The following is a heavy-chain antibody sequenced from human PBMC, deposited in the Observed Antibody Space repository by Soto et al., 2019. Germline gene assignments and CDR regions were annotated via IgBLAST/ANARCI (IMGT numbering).Heavy chain of an antibody. D-gene: IGHD3-10*01. V-gene: IGHV1-46*01. J-gene: IGHJ4*02. CDR2: INPSGGST. CDR1: GHTFTSYY. Sequence: ASVKVSCKASGHTFTSYYIHWVRQAPGQGLEWMGVINPSGGSTTYAQKFQGRVTMTRDMSTSTVYMELSGLRSEDTAVHYCARAYGFSSQYYFDYWGQGTLVTVSS. CDR3: ARAYGFSSQYYFDY.